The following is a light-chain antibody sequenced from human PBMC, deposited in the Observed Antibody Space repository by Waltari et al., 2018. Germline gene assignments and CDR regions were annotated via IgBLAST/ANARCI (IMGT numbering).Light chain of an antibody. CDR3: QVWDTSGNPSVA. J-gene: IGLJ2*01. V-gene: IGLV3-21*03. CDR2: HDF. Sequence: SYILTQPPSVSVAPGKTARITCGGTNIQSKRVDWYRQKPGQAPALVIYHDFDRPSGIPDRFSGSSSGNTATLTISRVEVGDEADYFCQVWDTSGNPSVAFGGGTKLTVL. CDR1: NIQSKR.